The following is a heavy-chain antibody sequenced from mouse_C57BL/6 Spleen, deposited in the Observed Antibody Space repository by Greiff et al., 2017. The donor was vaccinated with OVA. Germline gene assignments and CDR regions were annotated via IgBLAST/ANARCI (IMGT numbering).Heavy chain of an antibody. CDR1: GFTFSSYA. V-gene: IGHV5-4*01. J-gene: IGHJ2*01. D-gene: IGHD1-1*01. CDR3: ARDQVVATRDYFDY. Sequence: EVQLVESGGGLVKPGGSLKLSCAASGFTFSSYAMSWVRQTPEKRLEWVATISDGGSYTYYPANVQGRFTISRDNDKNNLYLQMSHLKSEDTAMYYCARDQVVATRDYFDYWGQGTTLTVSS. CDR2: ISDGGSYT.